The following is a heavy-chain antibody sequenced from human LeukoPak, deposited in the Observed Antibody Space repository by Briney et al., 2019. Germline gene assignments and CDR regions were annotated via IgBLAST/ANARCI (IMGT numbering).Heavy chain of an antibody. V-gene: IGHV4-39*07. Sequence: SETLSLTCTVSGGSISSSSYSWGWIRQPPGKGLEWIGSIYYSGSTYYNPSLKSRVTMSVDTSKNQFSVKLRSVTVADTAVYYCVKDFQNRLPSLWGRGTLVTVSS. J-gene: IGHJ2*01. D-gene: IGHD5-12*01. CDR1: GGSISSSSYS. CDR3: VKDFQNRLPSL. CDR2: IYYSGST.